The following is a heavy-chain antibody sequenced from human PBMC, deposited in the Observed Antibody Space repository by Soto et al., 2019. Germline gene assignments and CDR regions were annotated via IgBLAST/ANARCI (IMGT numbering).Heavy chain of an antibody. CDR2: IYYSGST. CDR3: ARESDFWGEVDY. CDR1: GGSISSYY. Sequence: SETLSLTCTVSGGSISSYYWSWIRQPPGKGLEWIGYIYYSGSTNYNPSLKSRVTISVDTSKNQFSLKLSSVTAADTAVYYCARESDFWGEVDYWGQGTLVTVSS. V-gene: IGHV4-59*01. D-gene: IGHD3-3*01. J-gene: IGHJ4*02.